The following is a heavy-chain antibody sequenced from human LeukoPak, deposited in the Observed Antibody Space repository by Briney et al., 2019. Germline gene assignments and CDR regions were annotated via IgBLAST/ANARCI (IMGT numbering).Heavy chain of an antibody. CDR3: ARDGETIFGVVIIYYYYYMDV. D-gene: IGHD3-3*01. Sequence: GGSLRLSCAASGFIFSTYGMHWVRQAPGKGLEWVAFIRYDGTNKYYADSVKGRFTISRDKSKNTLYLQMNSLRTEDTAVYYCARDGETIFGVVIIYYYYYMDVWGKGTTVTVSS. V-gene: IGHV3-30*02. J-gene: IGHJ6*03. CDR1: GFIFSTYG. CDR2: IRYDGTNK.